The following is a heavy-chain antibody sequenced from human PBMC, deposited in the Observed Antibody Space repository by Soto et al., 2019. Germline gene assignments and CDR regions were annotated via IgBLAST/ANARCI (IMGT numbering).Heavy chain of an antibody. J-gene: IGHJ5*02. Sequence: QVQLVQSGAEVKKPGSSVKVSCKASGGTFSSYTISWVRQAPGQGLEWMGRIIPILGIANYAQKFQGRVTITADKSTSTAYMELSSLRSEDTAVNYCASYCSSTSCRNWFDPWGQGTLVTVSS. D-gene: IGHD2-2*01. V-gene: IGHV1-69*02. CDR1: GGTFSSYT. CDR2: IIPILGIA. CDR3: ASYCSSTSCRNWFDP.